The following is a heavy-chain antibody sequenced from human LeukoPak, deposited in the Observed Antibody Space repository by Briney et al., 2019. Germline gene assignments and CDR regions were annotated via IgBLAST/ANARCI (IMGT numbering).Heavy chain of an antibody. J-gene: IGHJ5*02. Sequence: SETLSLTCTVSGGSISSYYYYWSWQPAAKGLELIGRVYTSGSTNYNPSLKSRVTMSVDTSKNQFSLKLSSLTAADTALYYRARGVLAATAALNWFDPWGQGPLVPVSS. V-gene: IGHV4-4*07. CDR1: GGSISSYY. CDR2: VYTSGST. D-gene: IGHD6-6*01. CDR3: ARGVLAATAALNWFDP.